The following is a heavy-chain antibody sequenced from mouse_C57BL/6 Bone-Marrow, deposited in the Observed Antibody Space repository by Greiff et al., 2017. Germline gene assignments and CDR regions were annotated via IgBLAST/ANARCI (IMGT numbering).Heavy chain of an antibody. V-gene: IGHV1-52*01. Sequence: QVQLQQPGAELVRPGSSVKLSCKASGYTFTSYWMHWVKQRPIQGLEWIGNIDPSDSETHYNQKFKDKDTLTVDKSSSTAYMQLSSLTSEDSAVYYCARSGYGYAMDYWGQGTSVTVSS. J-gene: IGHJ4*01. D-gene: IGHD1-1*01. CDR3: ARSGYGYAMDY. CDR2: IDPSDSET. CDR1: GYTFTSYW.